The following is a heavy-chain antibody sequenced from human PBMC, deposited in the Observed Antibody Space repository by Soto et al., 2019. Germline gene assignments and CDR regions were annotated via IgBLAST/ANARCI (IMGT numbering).Heavy chain of an antibody. Sequence: EVQLLESGGGLVQPGGSLRLSCAASGFTFSSYAMSWVRQAPGKGLEWVSAIGGSGGSTYYADSVKGRFTISRDNSKNTLYLQMNSLRAEDTAVYYCAKASAIFYYYYYMDVWGKGTTVTVSS. V-gene: IGHV3-23*01. CDR1: GFTFSSYA. J-gene: IGHJ6*03. CDR3: AKASAIFYYYYYMDV. CDR2: IGGSGGST. D-gene: IGHD3-3*01.